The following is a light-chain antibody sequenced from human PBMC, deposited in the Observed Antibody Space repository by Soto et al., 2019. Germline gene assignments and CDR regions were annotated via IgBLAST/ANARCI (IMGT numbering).Light chain of an antibody. V-gene: IGKV3-15*01. CDR2: GAS. J-gene: IGKJ1*01. CDR1: QSVSSN. Sequence: ETVMTQSPATLSVSPGERATLSCRASQSVSSNFAWYQHKPGQAPRLLIYGASTRAAGIPARFSGSGSGTEFTLTISSLQSEDFAVYYCQPQKHWPPWTFGQGTKVEFK. CDR3: QPQKHWPPWT.